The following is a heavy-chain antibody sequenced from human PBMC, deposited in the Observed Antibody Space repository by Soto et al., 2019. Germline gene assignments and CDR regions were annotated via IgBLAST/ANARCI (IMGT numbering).Heavy chain of an antibody. J-gene: IGHJ4*02. CDR1: GFTFSSYA. Sequence: EVQLLESGGGLVQPGGSLRLSCAASGFTFSSYAMCWVRQAPGKGLEWVSAISGSGGSTYYADSVKGRFTISRDNSKNTLYLQMNSLRAEDTAVYYCAKDPEGRGEFDYWGQGTLVTVSS. CDR2: ISGSGGST. D-gene: IGHD3-16*01. V-gene: IGHV3-23*01. CDR3: AKDPEGRGEFDY.